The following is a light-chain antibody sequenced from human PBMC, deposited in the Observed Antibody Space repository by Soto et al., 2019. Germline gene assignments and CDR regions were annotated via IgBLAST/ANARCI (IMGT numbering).Light chain of an antibody. Sequence: QSALTQPASVSGSPGQSITISCTGTSSDVGSYNLVSWYQQHPGKAPKLMIYEGSKRPSGVSNRFSDSKSGNTASLTISGLQAEDEADYYCCSYAGSSTVYVFGTGTKLTVL. V-gene: IGLV2-23*01. CDR2: EGS. J-gene: IGLJ1*01. CDR1: SSDVGSYNL. CDR3: CSYAGSSTVYV.